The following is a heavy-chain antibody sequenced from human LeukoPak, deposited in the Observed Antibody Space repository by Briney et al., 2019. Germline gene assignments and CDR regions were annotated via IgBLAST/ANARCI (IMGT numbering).Heavy chain of an antibody. Sequence: SETLSLTCTVSGGSIRSSTYHWGWIRQPPGTGLEWIGSIYYSGYTYQNPSLESRVTISVDTSKNQFSLKLSSVTAADTAIYYCAKHYMGSSYNHGLDCWGQGTLVTVSS. V-gene: IGHV4-39*01. D-gene: IGHD3-10*01. CDR2: IYYSGYT. CDR3: AKHYMGSSYNHGLDC. J-gene: IGHJ4*02. CDR1: GGSIRSSTYH.